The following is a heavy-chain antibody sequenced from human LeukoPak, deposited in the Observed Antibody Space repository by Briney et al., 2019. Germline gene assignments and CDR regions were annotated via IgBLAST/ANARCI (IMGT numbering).Heavy chain of an antibody. V-gene: IGHV3-43*02. CDR2: ISGDGGST. CDR1: GFTFDDYA. J-gene: IGHJ4*02. CDR3: AKDLDSSGRWDTAY. D-gene: IGHD6-19*01. Sequence: GGSLRLSCAASGFTFDDYAMHWVRQAPGKGLEWVSLISGDGGSTNYADSVEGRFTISRDGSKNTLFLQMNSLRTDDTAMYYCAKDLDSSGRWDTAYWGQGTLVTVSS.